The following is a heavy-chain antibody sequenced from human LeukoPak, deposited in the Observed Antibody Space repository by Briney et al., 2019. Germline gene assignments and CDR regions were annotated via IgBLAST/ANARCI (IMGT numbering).Heavy chain of an antibody. V-gene: IGHV4-4*07. J-gene: IGHJ4*02. D-gene: IGHD4-17*01. Sequence: SETLSLTCTVSGGSISSYYWSWIRQPAGKGLEWIGRIYTSGSTNYNLSLKSRVTMSVDTSKNQFSLKLSSVTAADTAVYYCARSLYGDYVNGAFFDYWGQGTLVTVSS. CDR3: ARSLYGDYVNGAFFDY. CDR2: IYTSGST. CDR1: GGSISSYY.